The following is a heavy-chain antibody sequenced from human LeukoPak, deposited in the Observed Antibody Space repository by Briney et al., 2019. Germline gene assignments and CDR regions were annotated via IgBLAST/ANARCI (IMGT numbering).Heavy chain of an antibody. CDR2: TYYRSTWYN. V-gene: IGHV6-1*01. CDR1: GDSVSSSSVT. CDR3: ARRLTQYDCFDP. Sequence: SQTLSLTCAISGDSVSSSSVTWNWIRQSPSRGLEWLGRTYYRSTWYNDYAVSVRGRITVNPDASKNQFSLHLNSVTPEDTAVYYCARRLTQYDCFDPWGQGILVTVSS. D-gene: IGHD2-2*01. J-gene: IGHJ5*02.